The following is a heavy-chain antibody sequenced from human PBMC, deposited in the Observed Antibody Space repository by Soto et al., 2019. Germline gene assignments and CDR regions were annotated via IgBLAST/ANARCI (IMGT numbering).Heavy chain of an antibody. CDR3: ARAFCSTITCYGWFDP. D-gene: IGHD3-3*01. CDR2: INPNSGGT. V-gene: IGHV1-2*02. J-gene: IGHJ5*02. Sequence: ASVKVSCKASGYLFIGYDIHWVRQAPGQGLEWMGGINPNSGGTNYAQKFQGRVTMTRDTSISTVSMDLSSLRSDDTAVYYCARAFCSTITCYGWFDPWGQGTLVTFSS. CDR1: GYLFIGYD.